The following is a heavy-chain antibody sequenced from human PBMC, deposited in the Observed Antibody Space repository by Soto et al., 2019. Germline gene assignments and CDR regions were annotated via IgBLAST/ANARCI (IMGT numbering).Heavy chain of an antibody. CDR3: AREAVYSSSWYAAFDI. D-gene: IGHD6-13*01. CDR2: IYYSGST. V-gene: IGHV4-59*01. CDR1: GGSISSYY. J-gene: IGHJ3*02. Sequence: VTLSLTCTVSGGSISSYYLSWIRQPPGKGLEWIGYIYYSGSTNYNPSLKSRVTISVDTSKNQFSLKLSSVTAADTAVYYCAREAVYSSSWYAAFDIWGQGTMVTVSS.